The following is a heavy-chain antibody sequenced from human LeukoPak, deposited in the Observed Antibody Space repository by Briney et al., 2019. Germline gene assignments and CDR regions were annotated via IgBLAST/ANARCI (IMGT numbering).Heavy chain of an antibody. CDR2: ISAYNGNT. Sequence: ASVKVSCKASGYTFTGYYMHWVRQAPGQGLEWMGWISAYNGNTNYAQKLQGRVTMTTDTSTSTAYMELGGLRSDDTAVYYCAREAGFTIFGVVTYYFDYWGQGTLVTVSS. D-gene: IGHD3-3*01. J-gene: IGHJ4*02. CDR1: GYTFTGYY. CDR3: AREAGFTIFGVVTYYFDY. V-gene: IGHV1-18*04.